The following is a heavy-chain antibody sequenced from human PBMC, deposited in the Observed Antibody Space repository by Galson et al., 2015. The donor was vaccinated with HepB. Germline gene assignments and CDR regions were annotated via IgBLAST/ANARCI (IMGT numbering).Heavy chain of an antibody. J-gene: IGHJ4*02. CDR1: GFTFGDYA. Sequence: SLRLSCAASGFTFGDYAMSWFRQAPGKGLEWVANINQDGSENYYADFLRGQFTISRDNAKNSLYLQISSARAEDTALYYCARVADADYGDHSHFDYWGQGTLVTVSS. V-gene: IGHV3-7*01. CDR2: INQDGSEN. CDR3: ARVADADYGDHSHFDY. D-gene: IGHD4-17*01.